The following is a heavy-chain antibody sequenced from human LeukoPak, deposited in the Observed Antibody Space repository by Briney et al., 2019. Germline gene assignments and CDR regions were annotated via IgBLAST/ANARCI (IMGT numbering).Heavy chain of an antibody. J-gene: IGHJ4*02. V-gene: IGHV4-39*01. CDR3: ASRTRFGELRFDY. CDR1: GGSISTSSYY. Sequence: SETLSLTCTVSGGSISTSSYYWGWIRQPPGKGLEWIGSIYCTGSTYYNPSLNSRVTVSVDTSKNQFSLKLSSVTAADTAVYYCASRTRFGELRFDYWGQGTLVTVSS. D-gene: IGHD3-10*01. CDR2: IYCTGST.